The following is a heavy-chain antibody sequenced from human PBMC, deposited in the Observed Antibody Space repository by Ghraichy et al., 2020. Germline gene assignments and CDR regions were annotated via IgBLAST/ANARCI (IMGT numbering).Heavy chain of an antibody. D-gene: IGHD2-2*01. CDR1: GFSLSTSGMG. CDR3: AHSRGYCSSSSCYLSGIYFDY. Sequence: SGPTLVKPTQTLTLTCTFSGFSLSTSGMGVGWIRQPPGKALEWLALLYWDDDKRYSPSLKSRLTITKDTSKKEVVLIMTNVDPADTATYYCAHSRGYCSSSSCYLSGIYFDYWGQGTLVTVSS. CDR2: LYWDDDK. J-gene: IGHJ4*02. V-gene: IGHV2-5*02.